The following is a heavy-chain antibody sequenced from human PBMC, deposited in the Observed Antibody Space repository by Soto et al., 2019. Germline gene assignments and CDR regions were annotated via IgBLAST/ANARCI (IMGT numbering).Heavy chain of an antibody. CDR3: ARVGGSGSYYYYYYGMDV. D-gene: IGHD3-10*01. J-gene: IGHJ6*02. V-gene: IGHV4-30-2*01. CDR1: GGSISSGGYS. CDR2: IYHSGST. Sequence: PSETLSLTCAVSGGSISSGGYSWSRIRQPPGKGLEWIGYIYHSGSTYYNPSLKSRVTISVDRSKNQFSLKLSSVTAADTAVYYCARVGGSGSYYYYYYGMDVWGQGTTVTVSS.